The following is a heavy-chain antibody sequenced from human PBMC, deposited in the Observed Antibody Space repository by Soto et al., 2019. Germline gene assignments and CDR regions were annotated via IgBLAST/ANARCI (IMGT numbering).Heavy chain of an antibody. V-gene: IGHV3-23*01. CDR2: ISGSGGST. Sequence: EVQLLESGGGLVQPGGSLRLSCAASGFTFSSYAMSWVRQAPGKGLEWVSAISGSGGSTYYADSVKGRFTISRDNSKNTRYLQMNSLRAEDTAVYYCAKVGIAADLTLDYWGQGTLVTVSS. CDR1: GFTFSSYA. D-gene: IGHD6-13*01. CDR3: AKVGIAADLTLDY. J-gene: IGHJ4*02.